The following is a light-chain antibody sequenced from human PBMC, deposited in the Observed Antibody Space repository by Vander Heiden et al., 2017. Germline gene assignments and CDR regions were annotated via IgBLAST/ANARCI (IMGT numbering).Light chain of an antibody. V-gene: IGKV2-28*01. CDR1: QSLLHSNGYNY. J-gene: IGKJ4*01. CDR2: LGS. Sequence: DLVMTQSPHSHPVTPGEHASISCRPSQSLLHSNGYNYLDWYLQKPGQSPQLLIYLGSTRASGVPDRVSGSGSGTDFTLKISRVEAEDVGVYYCMQALQTPITFGGGTKVEIK. CDR3: MQALQTPIT.